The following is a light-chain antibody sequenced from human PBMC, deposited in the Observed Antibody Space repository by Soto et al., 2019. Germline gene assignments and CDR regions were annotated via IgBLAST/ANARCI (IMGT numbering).Light chain of an antibody. J-gene: IGLJ1*01. Sequence: QAVVTEEPSLTVSPGGTVTLTCGSSTGPVTSSHYPYWFQQKPGQAPRTLIYDTSNRYSWTPARFSASLLGDKAALTLSGAQPEDEADYYCLLLYRGNRTLFGAGTKLTVL. CDR1: TGPVTSSHY. CDR2: DTS. V-gene: IGLV7-46*01. CDR3: LLLYRGNRTL.